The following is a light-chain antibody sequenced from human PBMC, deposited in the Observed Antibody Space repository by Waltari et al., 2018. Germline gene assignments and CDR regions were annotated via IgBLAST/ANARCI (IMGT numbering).Light chain of an antibody. CDR1: SDINVGDFI. CDR2: DKSDSEK. Sequence: QPVLTQPPSSSASPGDSARLTCTLPSDINVGDFIIYWYQQKPGSPHRFLLYDKSDSEKAQGSGVPSRFSGSKDASANAGILLISGLQSEDEADYYCMFWPNNVWVFGGGTKLTVL. V-gene: IGLV5-37*01. CDR3: MFWPNNVWV. J-gene: IGLJ3*02.